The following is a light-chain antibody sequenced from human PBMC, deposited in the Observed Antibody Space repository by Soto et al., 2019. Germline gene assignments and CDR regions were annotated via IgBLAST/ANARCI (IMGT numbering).Light chain of an antibody. CDR2: DAS. J-gene: IGKJ5*01. CDR1: QSLLHSKGYNY. V-gene: IGKV2-28*01. Sequence: DIVMTQSPLSLPVTPGEPASISCRSSQSLLHSKGYNYLDWYQQKPGRAPKLLIYDASNLEAGVPSRFRGSGSGTDFTFTISRLQPEDIATYYCQQYENLPTFGQGTRLEIK. CDR3: QQYENLPT.